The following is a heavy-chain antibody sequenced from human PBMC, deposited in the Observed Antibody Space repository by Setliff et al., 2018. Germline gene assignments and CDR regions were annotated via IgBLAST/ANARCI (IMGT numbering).Heavy chain of an antibody. CDR1: GGSNY. CDR2: VHYSGDS. Sequence: PSETLSLTCTVSGGSNYWSWIRQSPWKGLEWIGYVHYSGDSNYNPSLKSRVTLSVDTSKNQFSLKVSSVTAADTAVYYCARAPPNRYSGSYEYFYMDVWGKGTTVTVSS. D-gene: IGHD1-26*01. V-gene: IGHV4-59*08. J-gene: IGHJ6*03. CDR3: ARAPPNRYSGSYEYFYMDV.